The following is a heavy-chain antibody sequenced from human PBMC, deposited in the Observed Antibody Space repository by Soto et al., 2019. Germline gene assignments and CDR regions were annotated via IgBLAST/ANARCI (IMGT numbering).Heavy chain of an antibody. CDR1: GVTFSNHA. D-gene: IGHD3-3*02. CDR2: VSGGGGSS. V-gene: IGHV3-23*01. CDR3: VRGLLAFFDF. J-gene: IGHJ4*02. Sequence: GESLRLSCSASGVTFSNHAMSWVRQAPGKGLEWVSAVSGGGGSSFYADSVKGRFTISRDNSKNTVSLQMSGLRVEDTALYYCVRGLLAFFDFWGQGTPVTVSS.